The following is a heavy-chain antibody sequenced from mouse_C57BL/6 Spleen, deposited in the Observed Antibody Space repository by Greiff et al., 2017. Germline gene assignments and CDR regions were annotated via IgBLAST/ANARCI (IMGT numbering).Heavy chain of an antibody. Sequence: DVHLVESGGDLVKPGGSLKLSCAASGFTFSSYGMSWVRQTPDKRLEWVATLSSGGSYTYYPDSVKGRFTISRDNAKNTLYLQMSSLKSEDTAMYYCARHPPYDYGSSSRDYLDYWGQGTTLTVSS. V-gene: IGHV5-6*01. D-gene: IGHD1-1*01. CDR3: ARHPPYDYGSSSRDYLDY. CDR1: GFTFSSYG. CDR2: LSSGGSYT. J-gene: IGHJ2*01.